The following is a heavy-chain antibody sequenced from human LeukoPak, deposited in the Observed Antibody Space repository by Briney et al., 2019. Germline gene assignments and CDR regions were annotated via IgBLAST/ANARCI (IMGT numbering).Heavy chain of an antibody. CDR3: ARSSLGTITAGPFDY. Sequence: ASVKVSCKASGYTFSSYGIAWVRQAPGQGLEWMGWISGYNGNTNYAQKPQGRVSMTTDTSTTTVYMELRSLTSDDTALYYCARSSLGTITAGPFDYWGQGTLVTVSS. CDR1: GYTFSSYG. CDR2: ISGYNGNT. J-gene: IGHJ4*02. D-gene: IGHD5-12*01. V-gene: IGHV1-18*01.